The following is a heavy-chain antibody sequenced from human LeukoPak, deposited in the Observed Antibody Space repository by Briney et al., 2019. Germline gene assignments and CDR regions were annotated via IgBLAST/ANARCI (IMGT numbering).Heavy chain of an antibody. J-gene: IGHJ4*02. Sequence: CRVSTECRTWVRPAPWKGMGWVSSISDNSNYIYYSDSVEGRFTISRDNAKNSLYLQMNSLRAEDTAVYYCAPRGAIFGVVIPRYWGQGTLVTVSS. D-gene: IGHD3-3*01. CDR3: APRGAIFGVVIPRY. V-gene: IGHV3-21*01. CDR1: CRVSTEC. CDR2: ISDNSNYI.